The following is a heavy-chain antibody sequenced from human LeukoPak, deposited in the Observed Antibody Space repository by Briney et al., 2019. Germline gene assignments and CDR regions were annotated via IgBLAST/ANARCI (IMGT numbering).Heavy chain of an antibody. CDR1: GGSFSGYY. CDR2: INHSGST. Sequence: SETLSLTCAVYGGSFSGYYWSWIRQPPGKGLEWIGEINHSGSTHYNPSLKRRVTISVDTSKNQFSLKLSSVTAADTALYFCARDDTYFYDSSGHGFDFWGQGTLVTVSS. J-gene: IGHJ4*02. CDR3: ARDDTYFYDSSGHGFDF. D-gene: IGHD3-22*01. V-gene: IGHV4-34*01.